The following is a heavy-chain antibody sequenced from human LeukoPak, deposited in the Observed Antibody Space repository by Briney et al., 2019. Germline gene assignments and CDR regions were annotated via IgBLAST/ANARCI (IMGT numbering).Heavy chain of an antibody. CDR1: GFTFSSYA. J-gene: IGHJ4*02. D-gene: IGHD3-22*01. Sequence: PGGSLRLSCAASGFTFSSYAMSWVRQAPGKGLEWVSAISGSGGSTYYADSVKGRFTISRDNSKNTLYLQMNSLRAEDTAVYYCAKESWDSSGYYWVGPQNFDYWGQGTLVTVSS. V-gene: IGHV3-23*01. CDR2: ISGSGGST. CDR3: AKESWDSSGYYWVGPQNFDY.